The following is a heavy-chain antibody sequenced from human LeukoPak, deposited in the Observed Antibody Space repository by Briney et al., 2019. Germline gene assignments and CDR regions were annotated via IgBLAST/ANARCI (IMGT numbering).Heavy chain of an antibody. J-gene: IGHJ4*02. CDR2: INGDNGNT. Sequence: ASVKVSCKTSGYTFSSYAMHWVRQAPGQRLEWMGCINGDNGNTQYLQKFQGRVTFTRDTSASTAYMELSSLTSEDMAVFYCARGGPNSGGWTLDHWGQGTLVSVSS. D-gene: IGHD6-19*01. CDR1: GYTFSSYA. V-gene: IGHV1-3*03. CDR3: ARGGPNSGGWTLDH.